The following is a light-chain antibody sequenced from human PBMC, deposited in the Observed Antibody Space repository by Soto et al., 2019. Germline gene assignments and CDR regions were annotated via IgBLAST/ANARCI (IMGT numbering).Light chain of an antibody. CDR1: QSISSW. V-gene: IGKV1-5*03. CDR3: QQYNSYLIT. J-gene: IGKJ5*01. CDR2: KAS. Sequence: DIQMTQSPSTLSASVGDRVTITCRASQSISSWIAWYQQKPGKAPKILIYKASSLESGVPARFSGSGSGTEFTLTISSLQPEDFATDYWQQYNSYLITFGQGTRVDMK.